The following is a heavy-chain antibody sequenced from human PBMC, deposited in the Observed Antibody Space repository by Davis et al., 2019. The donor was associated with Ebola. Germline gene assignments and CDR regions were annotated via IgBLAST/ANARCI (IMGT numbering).Heavy chain of an antibody. CDR2: ISAYNGNT. CDR3: ARGQGYCSGGSCYVGEPNFDY. CDR1: GYTFTSYG. Sequence: ASVKVSCKASGYTFTSYGISWVRQAPGQGLEWMGWISAYNGNTNYAQKLQGRVTMTTDTSTSTAYMELSSLRSEDTAVYYCARGQGYCSGGSCYVGEPNFDYWGQGTLVTVSS. J-gene: IGHJ4*02. D-gene: IGHD2-15*01. V-gene: IGHV1-18*01.